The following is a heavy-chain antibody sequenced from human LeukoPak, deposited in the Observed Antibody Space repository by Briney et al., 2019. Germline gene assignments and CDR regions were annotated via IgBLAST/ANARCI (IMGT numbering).Heavy chain of an antibody. V-gene: IGHV3-74*01. CDR1: GFTFSSYW. CDR3: ARDRGGIAGLYYS. J-gene: IGHJ4*02. D-gene: IGHD6-13*01. Sequence: PGGSLRLSCAASGFTFSSYWMHWVRQSPGKGLVWVSRIKSDESDTTFADFVKGRFTISRDNSKNTLYLQMNSLRAEDTAVYYCARDRGGIAGLYYSWGQGTLVTVSS. CDR2: IKSDESDT.